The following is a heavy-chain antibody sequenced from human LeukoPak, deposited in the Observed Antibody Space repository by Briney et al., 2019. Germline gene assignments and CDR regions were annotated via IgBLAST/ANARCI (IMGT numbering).Heavy chain of an antibody. CDR3: ARAYSSSSYAFDI. CDR2: INPNSGGT. Sequence: ASVKVSCKASGYTFTGYYMHWVRQAPGQGLEWMGWINPNSGGTNYAQKFQGRVTMTRDTSISSAYMELSRLRSDDTAVYYCARAYSSSSYAFDIWGQGTMVTVSS. V-gene: IGHV1-2*02. CDR1: GYTFTGYY. D-gene: IGHD6-13*01. J-gene: IGHJ3*02.